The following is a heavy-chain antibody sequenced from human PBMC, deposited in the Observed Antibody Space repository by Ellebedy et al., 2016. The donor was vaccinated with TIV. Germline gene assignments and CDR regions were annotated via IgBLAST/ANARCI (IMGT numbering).Heavy chain of an antibody. CDR3: ARQPRGIINGYYFDF. CDR1: GYSFTSYW. J-gene: IGHJ4*02. CDR2: IYPGDSDT. D-gene: IGHD3-10*01. V-gene: IGHV5-51*01. Sequence: PGGSLRLSCKGSGYSFTSYWIGWVRQMPGKGLEWMGIIYPGDSDTRYTPSFQGQVTITADKSISTAYLQWSSLKASDTAMYYCARQPRGIINGYYFDFWGQGTLVTVSS.